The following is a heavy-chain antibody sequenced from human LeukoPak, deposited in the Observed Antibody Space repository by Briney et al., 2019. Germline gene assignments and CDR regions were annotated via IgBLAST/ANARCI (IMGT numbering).Heavy chain of an antibody. V-gene: IGHV1-46*01. CDR1: GYIFGDYY. J-gene: IGHJ3*02. D-gene: IGHD1-1*01. CDR2: INPNPGST. CDR3: ARAVWNDAFDI. Sequence: ASVKVSCKASGYIFGDYYMHWVRQAPGQGLEWMGIINPNPGSTSYAQKFQGKLTVTRDTSTSTVYMELSSLIPDDTAVYYCARAVWNDAFDIWGQGTMVTVSS.